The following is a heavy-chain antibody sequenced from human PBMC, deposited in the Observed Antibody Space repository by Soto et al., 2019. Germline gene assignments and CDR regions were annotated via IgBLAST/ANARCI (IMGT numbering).Heavy chain of an antibody. Sequence: ASVKVSCKASGYSFTNYYMHWVRQAPGQGLEWMGTINAGGGYTTYAQRFQGRVTMTRDTSTSTVSMELSSLRYEDTAVYYCAREGLVLVPTTVNSDYYYYAMDVWGQGTTVTVSS. CDR2: INAGGGYT. D-gene: IGHD2-2*01. J-gene: IGHJ6*02. V-gene: IGHV1-46*01. CDR1: GYSFTNYY. CDR3: AREGLVLVPTTVNSDYYYYAMDV.